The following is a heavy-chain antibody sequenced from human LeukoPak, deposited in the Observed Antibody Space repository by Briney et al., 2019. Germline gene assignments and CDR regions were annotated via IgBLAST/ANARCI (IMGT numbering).Heavy chain of an antibody. CDR1: GYTFTSYY. Sequence: ASVKVSCKASGYTFTSYYMHWVRQAPGQGLEWMGIINPSGGSTSYAQKFQGRVTMTGDTSTSTVYMELSSLRSEDTAVYYCARKQWLGHFDYWGQGTLVTVSS. CDR2: INPSGGST. V-gene: IGHV1-46*01. D-gene: IGHD6-19*01. CDR3: ARKQWLGHFDY. J-gene: IGHJ4*02.